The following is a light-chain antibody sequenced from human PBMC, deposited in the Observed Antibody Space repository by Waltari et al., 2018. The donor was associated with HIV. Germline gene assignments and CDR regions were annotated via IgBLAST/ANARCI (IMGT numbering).Light chain of an antibody. V-gene: IGKV4-1*01. CDR1: QNVIYNANNKNY. CDR3: QQYFNAPLT. Sequence: DIVVTQSPHSRAVSLGERATIHCQSSQNVIYNANNKNYLAWYQQRPGQPPKLLIYWASTRESGVPDRFSGSGSGTDFTLTISSLQAEDVAVYYCQQYFNAPLTFGGGTKVEIK. J-gene: IGKJ4*01. CDR2: WAS.